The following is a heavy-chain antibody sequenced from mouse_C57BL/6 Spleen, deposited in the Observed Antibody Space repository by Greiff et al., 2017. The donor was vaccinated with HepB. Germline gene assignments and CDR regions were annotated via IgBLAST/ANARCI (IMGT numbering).Heavy chain of an antibody. CDR3: ARSGLTGTPFAY. D-gene: IGHD4-1*01. V-gene: IGHV1-55*01. CDR1: GYTFTSYW. J-gene: IGHJ3*01. CDR2: IYPGSGST. Sequence: QVQLQQPGAELVKPGASVKMSCKASGYTFTSYWITWVEQRPGPGLEWIGDIYPGSGSTNYNEKFKSKATLTVDTSSSTAYMQLSSLTSEDSAVYYCARSGLTGTPFAYWGQGTLVTVSA.